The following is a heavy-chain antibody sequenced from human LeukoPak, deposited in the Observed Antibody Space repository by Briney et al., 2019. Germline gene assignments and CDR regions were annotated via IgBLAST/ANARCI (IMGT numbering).Heavy chain of an antibody. J-gene: IGHJ2*01. CDR2: IYYSGRT. CDR3: ARVGVAEHWYFEL. CDR1: GVSLCRYY. Sequence: PSETLSLTRTVSGVSLCRYYWSWSRQPPGKGLERGGCIYYSGRTPSKPSLKSRDTISVDTPPNPFSLKLSSVPPPHTPVYFCARVGVAEHWYFELWGRGTVVTVSS. V-gene: IGHV4-59*01. D-gene: IGHD1-26*01.